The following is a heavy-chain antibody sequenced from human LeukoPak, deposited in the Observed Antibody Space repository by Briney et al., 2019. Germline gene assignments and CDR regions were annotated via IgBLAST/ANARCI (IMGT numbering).Heavy chain of an antibody. CDR1: GGSISSYY. J-gene: IGHJ4*02. CDR3: ARVHGSGSQLGAYYFDY. V-gene: IGHV4-59*01. D-gene: IGHD3-10*01. CDR2: IYYSGST. Sequence: PSETLSLTCTVSGGSISSYYWSWIRQPPGKGLGWIGYIYYSGSTNYNPSLKSRVTISVDTSKNQFSLKLSSVTAADTAVYYCARVHGSGSQLGAYYFDYWGQGTLVTVSS.